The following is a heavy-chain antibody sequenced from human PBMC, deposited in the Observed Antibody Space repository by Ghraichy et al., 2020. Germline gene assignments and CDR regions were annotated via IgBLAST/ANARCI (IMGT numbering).Heavy chain of an antibody. V-gene: IGHV1-69*06. D-gene: IGHD3-3*01. CDR1: GGTFSSYA. CDR3: ASPSYDFWSGYSGHAFDI. CDR2: IIPIFGTA. J-gene: IGHJ3*02. Sequence: SVKVSCKASGGTFSSYAISWVRQAPGQGLEWMGGIIPIFGTANYAQKFQGRVTITADKSTSTAYMELSSLRSEDTAVYYCASPSYDFWSGYSGHAFDIWGQGTMVTVSS.